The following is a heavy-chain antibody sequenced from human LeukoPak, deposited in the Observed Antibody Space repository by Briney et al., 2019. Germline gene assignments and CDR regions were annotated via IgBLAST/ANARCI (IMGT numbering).Heavy chain of an antibody. Sequence: ASVKVSCKASGGTFSSYAISWVRQAPGQGLEWMGGILPIFGTANYAQKFQRRVTITADESTSTAYMELSSLRSEDTAVYYCASGYSYGSGIDYWGQGTLVTVSS. CDR3: ASGYSYGSGIDY. CDR1: GGTFSSYA. CDR2: ILPIFGTA. V-gene: IGHV1-69*13. J-gene: IGHJ4*02. D-gene: IGHD5-18*01.